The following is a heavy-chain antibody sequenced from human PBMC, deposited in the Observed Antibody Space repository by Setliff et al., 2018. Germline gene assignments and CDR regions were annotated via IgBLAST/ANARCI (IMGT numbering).Heavy chain of an antibody. D-gene: IGHD3-3*01. Sequence: GASVKVSCKASGYTFTNYGISWVRQAPGQGLEWMGWISGSTDNTNYAQKFRGRVTLTKDTSTNTKYMELRSLRSDDTAMYYCATRTPVTFSGVVTTVWGQGSLVTVSS. CDR2: ISGSTDNT. V-gene: IGHV1-18*01. CDR1: GYTFTNYG. CDR3: ATRTPVTFSGVVTTV. J-gene: IGHJ4*02.